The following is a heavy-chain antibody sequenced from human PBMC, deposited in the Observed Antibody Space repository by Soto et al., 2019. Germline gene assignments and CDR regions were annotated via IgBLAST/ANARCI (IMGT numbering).Heavy chain of an antibody. CDR2: IYYSGST. CDR1: GGSISSGDYY. Sequence: PSETLSLTCTVSGGSISSGDYYWSWIRQPPGKGLEWIGYIYYSGSTYYNPSLKSRVTISVGTSKNQFSLKLSSVTAADTAVYYCARDRHGKDYYDSSGYYDNWFDPWGQGTLVTVSS. D-gene: IGHD3-22*01. V-gene: IGHV4-30-4*01. CDR3: ARDRHGKDYYDSSGYYDNWFDP. J-gene: IGHJ5*02.